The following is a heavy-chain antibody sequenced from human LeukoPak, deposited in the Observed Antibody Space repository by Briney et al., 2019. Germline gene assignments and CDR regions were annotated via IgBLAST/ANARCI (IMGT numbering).Heavy chain of an antibody. CDR1: GFTFSSYW. Sequence: GGSLRLSCGASGFTFSSYWIHWVRQPPGKGPVWLSRINNDGSSTSYADSVKGRFTISRDNAKSTAHLQMNSLRAEDTAVFYCVRDGGGCAVDVWGQGTAVTVSS. J-gene: IGHJ6*02. CDR2: INNDGSST. CDR3: VRDGGGCAVDV. D-gene: IGHD5-12*01. V-gene: IGHV3-74*01.